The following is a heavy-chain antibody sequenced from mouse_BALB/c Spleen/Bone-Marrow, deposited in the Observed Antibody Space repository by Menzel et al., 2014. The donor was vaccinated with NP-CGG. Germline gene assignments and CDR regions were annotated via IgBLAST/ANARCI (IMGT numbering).Heavy chain of an antibody. V-gene: IGHV5-6-5*01. CDR3: ARGNYYGSFDY. CDR1: GFTFSSYA. CDR2: ISSGGNT. Sequence: EVKVVESGGGLVKPGGSLKLSCAASGFTFSSYAMSWVRQTPEKRLEWVASISSGGNTYYPDSMKGRFTISRENTGNILYLQMSSLRSEDTAVYYCARGNYYGSFDYWGQGTTLTVSS. D-gene: IGHD1-2*01. J-gene: IGHJ2*01.